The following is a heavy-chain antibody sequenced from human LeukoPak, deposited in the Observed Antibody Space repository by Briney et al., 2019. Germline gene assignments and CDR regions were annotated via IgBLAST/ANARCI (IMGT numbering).Heavy chain of an antibody. V-gene: IGHV3-9*01. CDR1: GFTFDDYA. Sequence: GGSLRLPCAASGFTFDDYAMHWVRQAPGKGLEWVSGISWNSGTIGYADSVKGRFTISRDNAKNSLYLQMNSLRVEDTALYYCAKDIRRYSDYDYFDYWGQGTLVTVSS. CDR3: AKDIRRYSDYDYFDY. D-gene: IGHD5-12*01. CDR2: ISWNSGTI. J-gene: IGHJ4*02.